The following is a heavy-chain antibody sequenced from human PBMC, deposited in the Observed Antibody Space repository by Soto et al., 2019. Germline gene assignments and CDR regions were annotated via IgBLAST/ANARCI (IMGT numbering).Heavy chain of an antibody. D-gene: IGHD3-10*01. CDR1: GGSFSGYY. J-gene: IGHJ6*02. CDR3: ARGHGTMVRGVIRRTYGMDV. V-gene: IGHV4-34*01. Sequence: PSETLSLTCAVYGGSFSGYYWSWIRQPPGKGLEWIGEINHSGSTNYIPSLKSRVTISVDTSKNQFSLKLSSVTAADTAVYYCARGHGTMVRGVIRRTYGMDVWGQGTTVTVSS. CDR2: INHSGST.